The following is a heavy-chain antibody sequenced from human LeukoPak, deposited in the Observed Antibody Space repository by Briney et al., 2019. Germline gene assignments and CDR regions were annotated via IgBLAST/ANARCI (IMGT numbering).Heavy chain of an antibody. D-gene: IGHD1-26*01. CDR2: IYYSGST. V-gene: IGHV4-31*03. CDR3: ARDGDSGSSY. J-gene: IGHJ4*02. CDR1: GGSISSGGYY. Sequence: SETLSLTCTVSGGSISSGGYYWSWIRQHPGKGLEWIGYIYYSGSTYYNPSLKSRVTMSVDTSKNQFSLKLSSVTAADTAVYYCARDGDSGSSYWGQGTLVTVSS.